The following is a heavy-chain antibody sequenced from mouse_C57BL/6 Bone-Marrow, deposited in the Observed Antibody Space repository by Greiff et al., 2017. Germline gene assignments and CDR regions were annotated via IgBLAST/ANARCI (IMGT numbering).Heavy chain of an antibody. CDR2: INPYNGDT. J-gene: IGHJ4*01. Sequence: EVMLVESGPELVKPGASVKISCKASGYSFTGYFMNWVMQSHGKSLEWIGRINPYNGDTFYNQKFKGKATLTVDKSSSTAHMELRSLTSEDSAVYYCARDYYGCRGDYWGQGTSVTVSS. CDR1: GYSFTGYF. D-gene: IGHD1-1*01. V-gene: IGHV1-20*01. CDR3: ARDYYGCRGDY.